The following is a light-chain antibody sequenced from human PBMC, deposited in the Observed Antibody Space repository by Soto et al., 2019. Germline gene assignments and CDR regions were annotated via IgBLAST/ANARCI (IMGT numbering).Light chain of an antibody. CDR2: DAS. CDR3: QQRSTWPGT. V-gene: IGKV3-11*01. J-gene: IGKJ2*01. Sequence: EVVLTQSPATLSLSPGERVTLSCRASQSVNNYLAWYQQKPGQAPRLLIYDASNRATDIPARFSGSGSRTNFSLTISTLEPDDFAVYYCQQRSTWPGTFGQGTKLEIK. CDR1: QSVNNY.